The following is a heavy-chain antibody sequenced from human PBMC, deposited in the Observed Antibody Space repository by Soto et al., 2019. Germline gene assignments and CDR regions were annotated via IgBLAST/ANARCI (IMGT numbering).Heavy chain of an antibody. CDR3: ARGPLYDYDSSGYDTG. Sequence: EVQLVESGGGLVKPGGSLRLSCAASGFTFSSYSMNWVRQAPGKGLEWVSSISSSSSYIYYADSVKGRFTISRDNAKNSRYLQMNSLRAEDTAVYYCARGPLYDYDSSGYDTGWGQGRLVTVCS. J-gene: IGHJ4*02. CDR1: GFTFSSYS. CDR2: ISSSSSYI. D-gene: IGHD3-22*01. V-gene: IGHV3-21*01.